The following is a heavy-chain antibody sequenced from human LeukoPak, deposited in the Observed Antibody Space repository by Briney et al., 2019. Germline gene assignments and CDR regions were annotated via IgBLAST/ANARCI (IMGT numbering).Heavy chain of an antibody. Sequence: PGRSLRLSCAASGFTFSSYAMHWVRQAPGKGLEWVAVISYDGSNKYYADSVKGRFTISRDNSKNTLYLQMNSLRAEDTAVYYCARDQRPYYYDSSGYGDYWGQGTLVTVSS. V-gene: IGHV3-30-3*01. CDR2: ISYDGSNK. D-gene: IGHD3-22*01. J-gene: IGHJ4*02. CDR1: GFTFSSYA. CDR3: ARDQRPYYYDSSGYGDY.